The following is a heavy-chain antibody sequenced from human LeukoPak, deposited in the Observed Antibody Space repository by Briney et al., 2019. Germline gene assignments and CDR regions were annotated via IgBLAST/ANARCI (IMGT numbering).Heavy chain of an antibody. J-gene: IGHJ4*02. V-gene: IGHV1-69*06. CDR2: IIPIFGTA. D-gene: IGHD6-13*01. CDR3: ARDSVWGQSSSWYHGLDY. Sequence: SVKVSCKASGGTFSSYAISWVRQAPGQGLEWMGGIIPIFGTANYAQKFQGRVTITANKSTSTAYMELSSLRSEDTAVYYCARDSVWGQSSSWYHGLDYWGQGTLVTVSS. CDR1: GGTFSSYA.